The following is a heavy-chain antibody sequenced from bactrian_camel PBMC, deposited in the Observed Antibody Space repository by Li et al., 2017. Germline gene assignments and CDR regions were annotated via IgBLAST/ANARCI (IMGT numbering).Heavy chain of an antibody. CDR3: NAKLEVGYPGPWCREVSDY. V-gene: IGHV3S31*01. Sequence: VQLVESGGGLVQPGGSLTLSCAASGFTTSIYAMTWVRQVPGKALEWVATSGIGRSYYADSVQGRFTISRDDAKNTLYLQMNDLKPDDTAMYYCNAKLEVGYPGPWCREVSDYWGQGTQVTVS. J-gene: IGHJ4*01. D-gene: IGHD1*01. CDR2: TSGIGRS. CDR1: GFTTSIYA.